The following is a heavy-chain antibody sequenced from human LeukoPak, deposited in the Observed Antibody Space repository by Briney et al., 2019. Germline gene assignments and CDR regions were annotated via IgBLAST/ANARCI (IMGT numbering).Heavy chain of an antibody. CDR3: ARESYYDSSEDFDY. CDR1: GYTFTTYT. J-gene: IGHJ4*02. V-gene: IGHV1-3*01. D-gene: IGHD3-22*01. CDR2: INAGNGNT. Sequence: ASVKVSCKASGYTFTTYTIHWVRQAPGQRLEWMGWINAGNGNTKYSQKFQGRVTITRDTSASTAYMELSRLRSDDTAVYYCARESYYDSSEDFDYWGQGTLVTVSS.